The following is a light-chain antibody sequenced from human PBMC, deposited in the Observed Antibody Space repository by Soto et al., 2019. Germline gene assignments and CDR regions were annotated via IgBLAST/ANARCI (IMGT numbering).Light chain of an antibody. CDR3: QQYNNWPPFT. CDR2: GAS. V-gene: IGKV3-15*01. CDR1: QSVSSN. J-gene: IGKJ2*01. Sequence: EIVMTQSPATLSVPPGDRATLSCRASQSVSSNLAWYQQKPGQAPRLLIYGASTRATGIPARFSGSGSGTEFTLTISSLQSEDFAVYFCQQYNNWPPFTFGQGTKLEIK.